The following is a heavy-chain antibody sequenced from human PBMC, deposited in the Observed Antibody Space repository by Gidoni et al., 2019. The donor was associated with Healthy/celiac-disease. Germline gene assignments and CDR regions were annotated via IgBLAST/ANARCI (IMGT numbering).Heavy chain of an antibody. J-gene: IGHJ6*02. CDR2: EDGET. CDR3: ATDPSTMVRGVMGYYYGMDV. Sequence: EDGETIYAEKFQGRVTITADTSTDTAYMELSSLRSEDTAVYYCATDPSTMVRGVMGYYYGMDVWGQGTTVTVSS. D-gene: IGHD3-10*01. V-gene: IGHV1-69-2*01.